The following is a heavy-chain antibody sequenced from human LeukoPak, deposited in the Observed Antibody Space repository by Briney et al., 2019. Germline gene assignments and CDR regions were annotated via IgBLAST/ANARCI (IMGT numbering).Heavy chain of an antibody. CDR2: ISGSGGST. J-gene: IGHJ4*02. CDR1: GFTFDDYA. D-gene: IGHD3-10*01. V-gene: IGHV3-23*01. CDR3: AAGVRGVP. Sequence: GGSLRLSCAASGFTFDDYAMHWVRQAPGKGLEWVSAISGSGGSTYYADSVKGRFTISRDNSKNTLYLQMNSLRAEDTAVYYCAAGVRGVPWGQGTLVTVSS.